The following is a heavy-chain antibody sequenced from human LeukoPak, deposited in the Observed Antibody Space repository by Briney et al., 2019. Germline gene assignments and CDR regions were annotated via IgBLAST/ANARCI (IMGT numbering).Heavy chain of an antibody. CDR2: IIPIFGTA. Sequence: GASVKVSCKVSGYTLTELSMHWVRQAPGQGLEWMGGIIPIFGTANYAQKFQGRVTITADESTSTAYMELSSLRSEDTAVYYCARVPRVTLGWFDPWGQGTLVTVSS. CDR1: GYTLTELS. V-gene: IGHV1-69*13. CDR3: ARVPRVTLGWFDP. D-gene: IGHD2-21*02. J-gene: IGHJ5*02.